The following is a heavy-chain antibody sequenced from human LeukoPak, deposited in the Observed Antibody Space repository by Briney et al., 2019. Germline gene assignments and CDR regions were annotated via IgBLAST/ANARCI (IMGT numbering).Heavy chain of an antibody. CDR2: IYYSGST. CDR3: ARVLVPAVDTYYYYYMDV. V-gene: IGHV4-31*03. J-gene: IGHJ6*03. CDR1: GGSISSGGYY. D-gene: IGHD2-2*01. Sequence: TLPLTCTVSGGSISSGGYYWSWIRQHPGKGLEWIGYIYYSGSTYYNPSLKSRVTISVDTSKNQFSLKLSSVTAADTAVYYCARVLVPAVDTYYYYYMDVWGTGTTVTVSS.